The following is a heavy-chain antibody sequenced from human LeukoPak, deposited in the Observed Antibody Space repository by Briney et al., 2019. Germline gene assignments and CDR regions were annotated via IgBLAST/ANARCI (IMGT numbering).Heavy chain of an antibody. Sequence: PGGSLRLSCAASGFTFSNCAMSWVRQAPGKGLEWVSDISGSGGTTYYTGSVKGRFTISRDNAKNTLYLQMNSLRVEDTAVYYCARGRPHGNDYWGQGTLVTVSS. V-gene: IGHV3-23*01. CDR2: ISGSGGTT. D-gene: IGHD4-23*01. J-gene: IGHJ4*02. CDR3: ARGRPHGNDY. CDR1: GFTFSNCA.